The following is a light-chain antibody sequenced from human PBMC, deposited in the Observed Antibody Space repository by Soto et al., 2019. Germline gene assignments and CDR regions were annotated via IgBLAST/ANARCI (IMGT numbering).Light chain of an antibody. CDR2: GAS. V-gene: IGKV3-15*01. Sequence: EMVMTQSPATLSVSPGERATLSCRASQSVSSNLAWYQQKPGQAPRLLIYGASTRATGIPARFSGSGSGTEFTLTISSLQSEDLAVYYCQQYNNWPYTFAQGTKLEIK. CDR3: QQYNNWPYT. CDR1: QSVSSN. J-gene: IGKJ2*01.